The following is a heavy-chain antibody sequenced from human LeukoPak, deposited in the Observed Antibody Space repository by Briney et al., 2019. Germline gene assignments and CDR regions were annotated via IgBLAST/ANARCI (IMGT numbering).Heavy chain of an antibody. CDR2: ISGSGGST. D-gene: IGHD3-22*01. V-gene: IGHV3-23*01. CDR3: ARVDWMIGAFDI. J-gene: IGHJ3*02. CDR1: EFTFNRYA. Sequence: PGGSLRLSCAASEFTFNRYAMTWVRQAPGKGLEWVSSISGSGGSTYYADSVRGRFTISRDNAKNSLYLQMNSLRDEDTAVYYCARVDWMIGAFDIWGQGTMVTVSS.